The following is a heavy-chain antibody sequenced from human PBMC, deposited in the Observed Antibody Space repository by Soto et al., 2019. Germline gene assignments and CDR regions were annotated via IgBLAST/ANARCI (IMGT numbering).Heavy chain of an antibody. V-gene: IGHV4-31*03. CDR1: GGSLSSGASY. J-gene: IGHJ6*02. CDR2: IRYSGST. CDR3: ARELPASFFAMDV. D-gene: IGHD5-18*01. Sequence: SETLSLTCTVSGGSLSSGASYWSWIRQHPRKGLEWIGYIRYSGSTYHNPSLKSRVTISIDTSKNQFSLKLSSVTAADTAVYYCARELPASFFAMDVWGPGTTVTVSS.